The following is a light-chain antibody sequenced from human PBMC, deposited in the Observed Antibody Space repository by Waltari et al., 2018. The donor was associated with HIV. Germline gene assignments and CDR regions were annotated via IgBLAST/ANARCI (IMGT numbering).Light chain of an antibody. V-gene: IGLV2-14*01. CDR3: SSFTSSRTVI. Sequence: QSALTQPASVSGSPGQSISIPCTGTSSDIGLYNLVSWYQHPPDGAPQRILFGVNIRPSYCSFRFSCSKAGATASLTISGLQAGDEAVYFCSSFTSSRTVIFGGGTKVTVL. J-gene: IGLJ2*01. CDR2: GVN. CDR1: SSDIGLYNL.